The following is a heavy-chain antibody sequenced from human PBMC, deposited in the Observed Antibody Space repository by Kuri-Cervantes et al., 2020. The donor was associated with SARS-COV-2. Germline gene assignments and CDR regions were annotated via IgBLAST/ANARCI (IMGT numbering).Heavy chain of an antibody. V-gene: IGHV4-39*01. J-gene: IGHJ6*03. CDR2: IYYSGST. D-gene: IGHD3-16*01. CDR3: ARRKYGGLPGYYYYYYMDV. Sequence: GSLRLSCTVSGGSISSSSYYWGWIRQPPGKGLEWIGSIYYSGSTYYNPSLKSRVTISVDTSKNQFSLKLSSVTAADTAVYYCARRKYGGLPGYYYYYYMDVWGKGTTVTSSS. CDR1: GGSISSSSYY.